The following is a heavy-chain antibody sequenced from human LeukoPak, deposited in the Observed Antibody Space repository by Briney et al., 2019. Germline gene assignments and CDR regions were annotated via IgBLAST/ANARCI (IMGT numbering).Heavy chain of an antibody. CDR3: ARDLMVRGVNKVGMDV. D-gene: IGHD3-10*01. J-gene: IGHJ6*02. CDR1: GYTFTGYY. CDR2: INPNSGGT. V-gene: IGHV1-2*02. Sequence: GASVTVSCKASGYTFTGYYMHWVRQAPGQGLEWMGWINPNSGGTNYAQKFQGRVTMTRDTSISTAYMELSRLRSDDTAVYYCARDLMVRGVNKVGMDVWGQGTTVTVSS.